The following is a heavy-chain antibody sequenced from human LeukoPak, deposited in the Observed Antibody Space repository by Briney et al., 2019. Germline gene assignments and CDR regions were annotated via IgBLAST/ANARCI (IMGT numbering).Heavy chain of an antibody. CDR3: AKESQYSSSWTYRYYYYGMDV. CDR2: ISYDGSNK. Sequence: GRSLRLSCAASGFTSSSYGMHWVRQAPGKGLEWVAVISYDGSNKYYADSVKGRFTISRDNSKNTLYLQMNSLRAEDTAVYYCAKESQYSSSWTYRYYYYGMDVWGQGTTVTVSS. J-gene: IGHJ6*02. D-gene: IGHD6-13*01. CDR1: GFTSSSYG. V-gene: IGHV3-30*18.